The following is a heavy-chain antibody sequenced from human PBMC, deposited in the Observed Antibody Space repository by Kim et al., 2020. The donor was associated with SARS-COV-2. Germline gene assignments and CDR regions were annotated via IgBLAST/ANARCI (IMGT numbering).Heavy chain of an antibody. CDR3: ARKYYDSSGYRFDY. J-gene: IGHJ4*02. CDR2: INPSDGTT. V-gene: IGHV1-46*01. CDR1: GYTFTHYY. Sequence: ASVKVSCKASGYTFTHYYMHWVRQAPGQGLEWMGIINPSDGTTFYAQKFKGRVTMTRDTSTSTVYMELSSLRSEDTAVYYCARKYYDSSGYRFDYWGQGTLVTVSS. D-gene: IGHD3-22*01.